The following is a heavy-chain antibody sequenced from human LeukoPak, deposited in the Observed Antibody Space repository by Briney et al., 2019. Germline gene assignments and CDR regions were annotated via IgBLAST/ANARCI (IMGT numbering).Heavy chain of an antibody. CDR2: VYHSGST. J-gene: IGHJ4*02. Sequence: SETLSLTCTLSGGSISSGSYYWTWIRQHPGMGLEWLGYVYHSGSTSYNPSLKSRVSISVDTSKNQFSLRLSSVTAADTAVYYCARGPRDYGSGSYYNVLAFDYWGQGTLVTVSS. V-gene: IGHV4-31*03. D-gene: IGHD3-10*01. CDR1: GGSISSGSYY. CDR3: ARGPRDYGSGSYYNVLAFDY.